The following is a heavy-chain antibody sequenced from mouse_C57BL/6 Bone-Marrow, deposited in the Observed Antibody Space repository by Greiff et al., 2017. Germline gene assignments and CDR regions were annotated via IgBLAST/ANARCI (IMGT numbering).Heavy chain of an antibody. V-gene: IGHV1-50*01. CDR2: IDPSDSDT. J-gene: IGHJ2*01. D-gene: IGHD1-1*01. Sequence: QVQLQQPGAELVKPGASVKLSCKASGYTFTSYWMQWVKQRPGQGLEWIGDIDPSDSDTNYNQKFKGKATLTVDTSSSTAYMQLSRLTSEDSAVYCCATFYDDGSSSDYFDYWGQGTTLTVSS. CDR3: ATFYDDGSSSDYFDY. CDR1: GYTFTSYW.